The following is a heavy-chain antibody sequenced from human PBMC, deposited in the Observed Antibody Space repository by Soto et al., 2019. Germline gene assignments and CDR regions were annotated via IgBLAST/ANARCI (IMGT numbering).Heavy chain of an antibody. CDR3: ARDRVRGDTDYFDY. Sequence: QVQLVQSGAEVKKPGSSVKVSCKASGGTFSSYAISWVRQAPGQGLEWMGGIIPIFGTANHAQKFQGRVTITPDEYTSGAYMELSSLRSEDTAVYYCARDRVRGDTDYFDYWGQGSLVTVSS. D-gene: IGHD4-17*01. J-gene: IGHJ4*02. V-gene: IGHV1-69*05. CDR1: GGTFSSYA. CDR2: IIPIFGTA.